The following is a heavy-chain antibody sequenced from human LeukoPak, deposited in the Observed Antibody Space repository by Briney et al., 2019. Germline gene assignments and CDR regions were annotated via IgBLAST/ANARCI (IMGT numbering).Heavy chain of an antibody. CDR1: GGSISSSSYY. Sequence: PSETLSLTCTVPGGSISSSSYYWGWIRQPPGKGLEWIGSIYYSGSTYYNPSLKSRVTISVDTSKNQFSLKLCSVTAADTAVYYCAKHVEYSSSWIDYWGQGTLVTVSS. J-gene: IGHJ4*02. CDR2: IYYSGST. D-gene: IGHD6-13*01. CDR3: AKHVEYSSSWIDY. V-gene: IGHV4-39*01.